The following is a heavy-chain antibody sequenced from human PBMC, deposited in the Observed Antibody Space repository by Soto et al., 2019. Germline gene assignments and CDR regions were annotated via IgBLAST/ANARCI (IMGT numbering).Heavy chain of an antibody. Sequence: ASVKVSCKASGGTFSSYAISWVRQAPGQGLEWMGGIIPIFGTANYAQKFQGRVTITADESTSTAYMELSSLRSEDTAVYYCARHGGDGYNSLDYWGQGTLVTVSS. D-gene: IGHD2-21*01. CDR2: IIPIFGTA. CDR3: ARHGGDGYNSLDY. CDR1: GGTFSSYA. V-gene: IGHV1-69*13. J-gene: IGHJ4*02.